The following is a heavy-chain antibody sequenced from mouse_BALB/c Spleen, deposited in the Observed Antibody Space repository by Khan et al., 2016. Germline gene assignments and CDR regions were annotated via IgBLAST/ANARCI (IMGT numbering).Heavy chain of an antibody. Sequence: QVQLQQSGAELARPGASVKMSCKASGYTFTSYTMHWIIQRPGQGLEWIGSINPSSGSTNYNQRFKDKATLTADKSSSTAYMQLSSLTSEDSAVYYCARSPGAGFDYWGQGTTLTVSS. CDR2: INPSSGST. D-gene: IGHD4-1*01. CDR1: GYTFTSYT. J-gene: IGHJ2*01. V-gene: IGHV1-4*01. CDR3: ARSPGAGFDY.